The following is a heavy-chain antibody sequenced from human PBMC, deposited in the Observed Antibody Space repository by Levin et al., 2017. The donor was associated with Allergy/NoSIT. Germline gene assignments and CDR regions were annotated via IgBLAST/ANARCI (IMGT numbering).Heavy chain of an antibody. J-gene: IGHJ3*02. CDR3: ARGERITMVRGVIFAFDI. CDR1: GFTFSSYS. Sequence: GGSLRLSCAASGFTFSSYSMNWVRQAPGKGLEWVSSISSSSSYIYYADSVKGRFTISRDNAKNSLYLQMNSLRAEDTAVYYCARGERITMVRGVIFAFDIWGQGTMVTVSS. CDR2: ISSSSSYI. D-gene: IGHD3-10*01. V-gene: IGHV3-21*01.